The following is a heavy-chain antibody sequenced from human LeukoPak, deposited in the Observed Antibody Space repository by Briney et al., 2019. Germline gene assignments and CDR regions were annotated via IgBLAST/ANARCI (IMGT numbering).Heavy chain of an antibody. CDR3: ARWVVTAIGYGMDV. J-gene: IGHJ6*02. Sequence: ASVKVSCKASGYTFTGYYMHWVRQAPGQGLEWMGWINPNSGNTGYARKFQGRVTMTRNTSISTAYMELSSLRSEDTAVYYCARWVVTAIGYGMDVWGQGTTVTVSS. V-gene: IGHV1-8*02. CDR2: INPNSGNT. CDR1: GYTFTGYY. D-gene: IGHD2-21*02.